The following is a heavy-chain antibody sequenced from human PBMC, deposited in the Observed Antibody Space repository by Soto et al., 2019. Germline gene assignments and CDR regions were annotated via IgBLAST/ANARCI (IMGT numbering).Heavy chain of an antibody. CDR1: GFTFSNFA. V-gene: IGHV3-30*04. Sequence: QVQLVESGGGVVQPGRSLRLSCTASGFTFSNFAMHWVRQAPGKGLEWLAVISYDGSKEYYAESVEGRFTVSRDNSKNSLWLEMNSLRADDTVVYYCARDHLYSSASLGYWGQGTLLTVSS. J-gene: IGHJ4*02. CDR2: ISYDGSKE. D-gene: IGHD6-6*01. CDR3: ARDHLYSSASLGY.